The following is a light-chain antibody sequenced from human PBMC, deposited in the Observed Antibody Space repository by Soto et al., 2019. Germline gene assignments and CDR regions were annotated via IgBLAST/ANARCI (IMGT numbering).Light chain of an antibody. CDR1: QSVSTY. Sequence: EIVLTQSPATLYLSPGERATLSCSASQSVSTYFAWYQQKPGQAPRLLIYDASNRATGIPARFTSSASETDFTLTSSRLEPEDFAVYYCQQRNNWPLTCGGGIKVEIK. V-gene: IGKV3-11*01. CDR2: DAS. CDR3: QQRNNWPLT. J-gene: IGKJ4*02.